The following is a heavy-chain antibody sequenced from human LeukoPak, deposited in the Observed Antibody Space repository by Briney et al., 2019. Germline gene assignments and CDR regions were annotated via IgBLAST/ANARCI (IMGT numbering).Heavy chain of an antibody. CDR2: INPNSGGT. V-gene: IGHV1-2*02. CDR3: ARPYCSSTSCYYVY. CDR1: GDTFTGYH. J-gene: IGHJ4*02. Sequence: ASVKVSCKASGDTFTGYHMHWVRQAPGQGLEWMGWINPNSGGTNYAQKFQGRVTMTRDTSISTAYMELSRLRSDDTAVYYCARPYCSSTSCYYVYWGQGTLVTVSS. D-gene: IGHD2-2*01.